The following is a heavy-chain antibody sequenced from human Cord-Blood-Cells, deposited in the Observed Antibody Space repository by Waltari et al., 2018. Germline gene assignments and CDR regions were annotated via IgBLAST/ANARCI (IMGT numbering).Heavy chain of an antibody. D-gene: IGHD6-13*01. J-gene: IGHJ6*04. CDR3: VRAEGIAAAGEMDV. CDR2: IYTSGST. V-gene: IGHV4-4*07. Sequence: QVQLQESGPGLVKPSEILSLTCTVPGGAISSYYWSWNRQPAGKGLEWFGRIYTSGSTNYNPSLKSRVTMSVDTSKNQFYLKLSSVTAADTAVYYCVRAEGIAAAGEMDVWGKGTTVTVSS. CDR1: GGAISSYY.